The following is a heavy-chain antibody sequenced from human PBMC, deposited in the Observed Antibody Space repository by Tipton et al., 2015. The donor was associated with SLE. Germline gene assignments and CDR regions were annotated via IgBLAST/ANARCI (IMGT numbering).Heavy chain of an antibody. Sequence: SLRLSCAASGFTFSDYYMSWIRQAPGKGLEWVAVISYDGSNKYYADSVKGRFTISRDNSKNTLYLQMNSLRAEDTAVYYCARDGGGDYFDYWGQGTLVTVSS. CDR3: ARDGGGDYFDY. J-gene: IGHJ4*02. D-gene: IGHD3-10*01. CDR2: ISYDGSNK. CDR1: GFTFSDYY. V-gene: IGHV3-30*03.